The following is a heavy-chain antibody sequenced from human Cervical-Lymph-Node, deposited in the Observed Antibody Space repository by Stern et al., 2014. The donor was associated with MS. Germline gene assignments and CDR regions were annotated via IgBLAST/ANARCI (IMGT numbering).Heavy chain of an antibody. CDR1: GGSFSGYY. CDR3: ARVQANYYGMDV. V-gene: IGHV4-34*01. CDR2: INHSGST. J-gene: IGHJ6*02. Sequence: QVQLQQWGAGLLKPSETLSLTCAVYGGSFSGYYWSWIRQPPGKGLEWIGEINHSGSTNYNPSLKSRVTISVDTSKNQFSLKLSSVTAADTAVYYCARVQANYYGMDVWGQGTTVTVSS. D-gene: IGHD1-26*01.